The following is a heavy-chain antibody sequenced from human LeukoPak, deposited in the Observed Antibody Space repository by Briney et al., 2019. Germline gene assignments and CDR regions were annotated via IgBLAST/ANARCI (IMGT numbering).Heavy chain of an antibody. CDR2: IYHSGST. V-gene: IGHV4-38-2*02. J-gene: IGHJ4*02. D-gene: IGHD1-26*01. CDR3: AREYSGSYYIHFDY. Sequence: SETLSLTCTVSGGSISSYYWSWIRQPPGKGLEWIGSIYHSGSTYYNPPLKSRVTISVDTSKNQFSLKLSSVTAADTAVYYCAREYSGSYYIHFDYWGQGTLVTVSS. CDR1: GGSISSYY.